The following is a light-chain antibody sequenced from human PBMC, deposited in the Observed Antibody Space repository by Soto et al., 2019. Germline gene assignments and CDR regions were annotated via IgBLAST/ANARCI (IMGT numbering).Light chain of an antibody. CDR1: QTVSSS. V-gene: IGKV3-11*01. CDR2: EVS. CDR3: QQRSNWPPVLT. J-gene: IGKJ4*01. Sequence: EIVLTQSPGTLSLSPGERASLSCRASQTVSSSLAWYQQKPGQAPRLLIYEVSNRATGIPARFSGSGSGADFTLTISSLEPGDFALYYCQQRSNWPPVLTFGGGTKVDIK.